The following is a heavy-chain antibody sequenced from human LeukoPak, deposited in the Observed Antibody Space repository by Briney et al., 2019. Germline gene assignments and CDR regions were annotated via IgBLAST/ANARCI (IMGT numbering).Heavy chain of an antibody. D-gene: IGHD3-3*01. Sequence: GGSLRLSCAASGFIFGGYWMSWVRQAPGRGLEWVANIIPDGSIKYYVDSIKGRFTISRDNAKNSLYLQMNSLRAEDTAVYYCASGFLQWLYWGQGTLVTVSS. V-gene: IGHV3-7*01. J-gene: IGHJ4*02. CDR2: IIPDGSIK. CDR1: GFIFGGYW. CDR3: ASGFLQWLY.